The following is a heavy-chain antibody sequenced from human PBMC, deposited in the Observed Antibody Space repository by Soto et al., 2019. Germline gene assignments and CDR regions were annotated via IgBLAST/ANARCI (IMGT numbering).Heavy chain of an antibody. J-gene: IGHJ6*02. V-gene: IGHV6-1*01. CDR2: TYYRSKWYN. CDR1: GDSVSSNSAA. D-gene: IGHD6-6*01. CDR3: ARGGGGAARPRLYYYYGMDV. Sequence: QSQTLSLTCAISGDSVSSNSAAWNWIRQSPSRGLEWLGRTYYRSKWYNDYAVSVKSRITINPDTSKNQFSLQLNSVTPEDTAVYYCARGGGGAARPRLYYYYGMDVWGQGTTVTVSS.